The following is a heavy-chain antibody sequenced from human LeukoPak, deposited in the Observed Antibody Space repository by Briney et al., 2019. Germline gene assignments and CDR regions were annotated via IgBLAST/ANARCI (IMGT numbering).Heavy chain of an antibody. CDR1: GFTFSSYG. V-gene: IGHV3-30*18. J-gene: IGHJ4*02. Sequence: GGSLRLSCAASGFTFSSYGMHWVCQAPGKGLEWVAVISYDGSNKYYADSVKGRFTISRDNSKNTLYLQMNSLRAEDTAVYYCAKDSWGEQQLNPHFDYWGQGTLVTVSS. CDR2: ISYDGSNK. D-gene: IGHD6-13*01. CDR3: AKDSWGEQQLNPHFDY.